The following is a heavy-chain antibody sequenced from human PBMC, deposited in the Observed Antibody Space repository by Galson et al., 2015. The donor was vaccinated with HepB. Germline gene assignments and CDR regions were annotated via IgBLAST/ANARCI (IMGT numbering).Heavy chain of an antibody. CDR2: TYYRSKWYN. V-gene: IGHV6-1*01. CDR3: ARGNVVVPAAPYYYGMDV. Sequence: CAISGYSVSSNSAAWNWIRQSPSRGLEWLGRTYYRSKWYNDYAVSVKSRITINPDTSKNQFSLQLNSVTPEDTAVYYCARGNVVVPAAPYYYGMDVWGQGTTVTVSS. D-gene: IGHD2-2*01. CDR1: GYSVSSNSAA. J-gene: IGHJ6*02.